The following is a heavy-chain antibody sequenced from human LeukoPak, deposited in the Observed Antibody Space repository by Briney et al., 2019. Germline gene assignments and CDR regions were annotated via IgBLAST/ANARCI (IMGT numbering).Heavy chain of an antibody. D-gene: IGHD3-10*01. Sequence: GGSLRLSCAASGFNFGVYWMSWVRQAPGKGLEWVANIKQDGSEKNYMDSAKGRFTIARDNAKSSLHLQMNSLRVEDTAVYYRARDTRGLFDCWGRGTLVTVSS. V-gene: IGHV3-7*01. CDR3: ARDTRGLFDC. CDR2: IKQDGSEK. J-gene: IGHJ4*02. CDR1: GFNFGVYW.